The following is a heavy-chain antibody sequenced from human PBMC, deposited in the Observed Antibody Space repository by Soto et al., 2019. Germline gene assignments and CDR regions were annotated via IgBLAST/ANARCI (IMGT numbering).Heavy chain of an antibody. D-gene: IGHD6-19*01. CDR3: AKGIAVAPGDAFDI. Sequence: PGGSLRLSCAASGFSFSYYAMHWVRQAPGKGLEWVAIISYDGSRTYYADSVKGRFTISRDNSKNTLYLQMNSLRAEDTAVYYCAKGIAVAPGDAFDIWGQGTMVTVSS. V-gene: IGHV3-30-3*01. CDR1: GFSFSYYA. J-gene: IGHJ3*02. CDR2: ISYDGSRT.